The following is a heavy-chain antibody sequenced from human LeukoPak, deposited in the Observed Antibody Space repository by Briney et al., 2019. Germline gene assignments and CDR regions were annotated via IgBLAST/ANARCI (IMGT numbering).Heavy chain of an antibody. Sequence: SETLSLTCTVSGGSISSSSYYWGWLRQPPGTGLEWIGSIYYSGSTYYNPSLKSRVTISVDTSKNQFSLKLSSVTAADTAVYYCARLATRTAFDYWGQGTLVTVSS. V-gene: IGHV4-39*01. CDR1: GGSISSSSYY. D-gene: IGHD1-26*01. CDR3: ARLATRTAFDY. CDR2: IYYSGST. J-gene: IGHJ4*02.